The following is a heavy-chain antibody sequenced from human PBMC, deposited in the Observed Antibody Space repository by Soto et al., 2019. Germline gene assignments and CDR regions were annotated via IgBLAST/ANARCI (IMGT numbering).Heavy chain of an antibody. CDR3: ASGLTIFGVISGMDV. J-gene: IGHJ6*02. CDR2: ISAYNGNT. CDR1: GYTFTNYG. V-gene: IGHV1-18*01. D-gene: IGHD3-3*01. Sequence: QVQLVQSGAEVKKTGASVKVSCKASGYTFTNYGISWVRQAPGQGLEWMGWISAYNGNTNYAQKLQDRVTMTTDTSTSTAYMELRSLRSDDTAVYYCASGLTIFGVISGMDVWGQGTTVTVSS.